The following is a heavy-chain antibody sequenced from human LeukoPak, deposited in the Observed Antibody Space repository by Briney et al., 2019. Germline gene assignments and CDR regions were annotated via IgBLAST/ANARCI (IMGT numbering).Heavy chain of an antibody. J-gene: IGHJ5*02. CDR1: GGSISSYY. CDR2: IYYSGST. Sequence: SETLSLTCTVSGGSISSYYWSWIRQPPGKGLEWIGYIYYSGSTNYNPSLKSRVTISVDTSKNQFSLKLSSVTAADTAVYYCTRDYPGWFDPWGQGTLVTVSS. V-gene: IGHV4-59*01. CDR3: TRDYPGWFDP.